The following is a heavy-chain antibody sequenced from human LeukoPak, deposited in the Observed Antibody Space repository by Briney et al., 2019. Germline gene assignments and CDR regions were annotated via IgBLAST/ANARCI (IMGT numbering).Heavy chain of an antibody. CDR1: GYTFTGYY. V-gene: IGHV1-2*02. Sequence: GASVKVSCKASGYTFTGYYMHWVRQAPGQGLEWMGWINPNSGGTNYAQKFQGRVTMTRDTSISTAYMELSRLRSDDTAVYYCARESGYDSSGYYYRFFDYWGQGTLVTVSS. CDR2: INPNSGGT. D-gene: IGHD3-22*01. CDR3: ARESGYDSSGYYYRFFDY. J-gene: IGHJ4*02.